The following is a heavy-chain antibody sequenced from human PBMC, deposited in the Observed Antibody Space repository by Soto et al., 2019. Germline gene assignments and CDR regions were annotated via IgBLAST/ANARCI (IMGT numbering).Heavy chain of an antibody. CDR2: IIPFHGVT. CDR3: TRDWEITVSTWSFGGF. V-gene: IGHV1-69*08. D-gene: IGHD3-10*01. CDR1: GGTFSPYT. Sequence: QVQLVQSGAEVKKPGSSVNVACKASGGTFSPYTINWVRQAPGQGRERMARIIPFHGVTNYAQKLQARVTITADKSTSTASMELSGLRFEDTAMYYCTRDWEITVSTWSFGGFWGRGTLVTLSS. J-gene: IGHJ4*02.